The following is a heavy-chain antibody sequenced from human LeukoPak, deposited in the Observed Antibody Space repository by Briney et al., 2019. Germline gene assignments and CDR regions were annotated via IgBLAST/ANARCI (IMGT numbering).Heavy chain of an antibody. Sequence: GGSLRLSCVASGFTFSNYWMHWVRQAPGKGPEWVSRINKDGSITNFADSVKGRFTISRDNSKNTLYLQMGSLRAEDMAVYYCARGGDYYYYGMDVWGQGTTVTVSS. V-gene: IGHV3-74*01. J-gene: IGHJ6*02. D-gene: IGHD2-21*01. CDR2: INKDGSIT. CDR3: ARGGDYYYYGMDV. CDR1: GFTFSNYW.